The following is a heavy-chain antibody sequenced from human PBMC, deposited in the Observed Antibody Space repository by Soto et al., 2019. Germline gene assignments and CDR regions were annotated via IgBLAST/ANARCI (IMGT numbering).Heavy chain of an antibody. Sequence: ASVKVSCKASGYTFTSYYMHWVRQAPGQGLEWMGIINPSGGSTSYAQKFQGRVTMTRDTSTSTVYMELSSLRSEDTAVYYFSRGGCSSTSCLYYYYYYMDVWGKGTTVTVSS. CDR3: SRGGCSSTSCLYYYYYYMDV. D-gene: IGHD2-2*01. V-gene: IGHV1-46*03. J-gene: IGHJ6*03. CDR2: INPSGGST. CDR1: GYTFTSYY.